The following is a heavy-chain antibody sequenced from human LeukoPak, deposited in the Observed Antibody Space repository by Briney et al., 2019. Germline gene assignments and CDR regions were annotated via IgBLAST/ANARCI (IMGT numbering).Heavy chain of an antibody. Sequence: GGSLRLSCAASGFTFSSYSMNWVRQAPGKGLEWVSSISSSSSYIYYADSVKGRFTISRDNAKNSLYLQMNSLRAEDTAVYYCAREGCGGDCYKYFQHWGQGTLVTVSS. V-gene: IGHV3-21*01. CDR1: GFTFSSYS. D-gene: IGHD2-21*02. CDR2: ISSSSSYI. J-gene: IGHJ1*01. CDR3: AREGCGGDCYKYFQH.